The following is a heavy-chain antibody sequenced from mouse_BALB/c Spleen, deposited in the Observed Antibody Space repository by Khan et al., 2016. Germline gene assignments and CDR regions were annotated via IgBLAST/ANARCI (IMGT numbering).Heavy chain of an antibody. CDR3: ARYDGNYYAMDY. Sequence: VQLQESGAELVRPGTSVKVSCKASGYAFTNYLIEWVKQRPGQGLEWIGVINPGSGGTNYNEKFKGKATLTADKSSSTAYMQLSSLTSDDSAVYFCARYDGNYYAMDYWGRGTSVTVSS. V-gene: IGHV1-54*01. CDR2: INPGSGGT. D-gene: IGHD2-3*01. CDR1: GYAFTNYL. J-gene: IGHJ4*01.